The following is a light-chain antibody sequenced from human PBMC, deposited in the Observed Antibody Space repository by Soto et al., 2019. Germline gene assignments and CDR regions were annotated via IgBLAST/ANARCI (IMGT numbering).Light chain of an antibody. CDR3: SSYTSRSTLVV. V-gene: IGLV2-14*01. Sequence: QSALTQPASVSGSPGQAITLSCTGTSSDVGVYNYVSWYQQHPGKAPKLMIYDVSNRPSGVSNRFSGYKSGNTASLTISGLQAEDEADYYCSSYTSRSTLVVFGGGTKLTVL. J-gene: IGLJ2*01. CDR1: SSDVGVYNY. CDR2: DVS.